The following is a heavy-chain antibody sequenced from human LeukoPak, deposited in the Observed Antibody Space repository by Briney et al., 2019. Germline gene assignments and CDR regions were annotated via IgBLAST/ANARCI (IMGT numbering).Heavy chain of an antibody. V-gene: IGHV1-46*01. J-gene: IGHJ4*02. CDR2: ISPSGAST. Sequence: ASVKVSCKASGYTFTNYYMHWVRQAPGQGLEWMGMISPSGASTSYAQKFQGRFTMTTDTSTTTAYMELRSLRSDDTAFYYCARRTYSSSSSLFDYWGQGTLVTVSS. D-gene: IGHD6-6*01. CDR3: ARRTYSSSSSLFDY. CDR1: GYTFTNYY.